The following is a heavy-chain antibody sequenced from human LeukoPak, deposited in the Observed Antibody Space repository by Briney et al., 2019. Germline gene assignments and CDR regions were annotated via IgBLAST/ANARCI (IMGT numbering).Heavy chain of an antibody. V-gene: IGHV3-7*03. Sequence: GGSLRLSCTASGFTFSSYWMSWVRQAPGKGLEWVAAVKQDGSEKSYVDSVKGRFIASKDNAKNSLYLQMNSLRAEDTAVYYCAKDTEYSSSDDAFDIWGQGTMVTVSS. CDR2: VKQDGSEK. CDR1: GFTFSSYW. J-gene: IGHJ3*02. CDR3: AKDTEYSSSDDAFDI. D-gene: IGHD6-6*01.